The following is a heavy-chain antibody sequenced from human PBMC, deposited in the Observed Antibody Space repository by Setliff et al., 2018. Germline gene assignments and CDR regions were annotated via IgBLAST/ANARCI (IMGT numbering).Heavy chain of an antibody. CDR2: IKQDGSEK. Sequence: PGGSLRLSCVASGFPFESAWMNWVRQAPGKGLEWVAIIKQDGSEKYYVDSVKGRFTISRDNTRNSLYLQMDSLRAEDTAVYYCVRDTTSGWMLTNWGQGTLVTVSS. CDR3: VRDTTSGWMLTN. D-gene: IGHD6-25*01. CDR1: GFPFESAW. V-gene: IGHV3-7*01. J-gene: IGHJ4*02.